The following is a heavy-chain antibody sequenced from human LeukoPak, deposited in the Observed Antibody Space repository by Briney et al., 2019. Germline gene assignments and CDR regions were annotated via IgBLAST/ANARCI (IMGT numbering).Heavy chain of an antibody. CDR1: GSTFSSYW. J-gene: IGHJ5*01. CDR2: INSDGSST. Sequence: GGSLRLSCAASGSTFSSYWMHWVRQAPGKGLVWVSRINSDGSSTSYADSVKGRVTISRDNSKNTLYLQINSLRAEDTALYYCARRGRDNWFDSWGQGTLVTVSS. CDR3: ARRGRDNWFDS. V-gene: IGHV3-74*01.